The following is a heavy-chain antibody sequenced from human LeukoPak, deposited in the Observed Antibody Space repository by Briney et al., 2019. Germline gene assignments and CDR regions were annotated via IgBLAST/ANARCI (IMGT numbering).Heavy chain of an antibody. Sequence: GASVKVSCKASGYTFTSYGISWVRQAPGQGLEWMGWISAYNGNTNYAQKLQGRVTMTTDTSTSTAYMELRSLRSDDTAVYYCARGSQDVWSGYPIHFDYWGQGTLVTVSS. J-gene: IGHJ4*02. D-gene: IGHD3-3*01. V-gene: IGHV1-18*01. CDR3: ARGSQDVWSGYPIHFDY. CDR2: ISAYNGNT. CDR1: GYTFTSYG.